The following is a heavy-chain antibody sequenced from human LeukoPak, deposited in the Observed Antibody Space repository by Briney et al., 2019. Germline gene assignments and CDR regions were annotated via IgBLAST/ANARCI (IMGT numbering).Heavy chain of an antibody. CDR1: GGSISSNSYY. CDR2: IYYSGST. Sequence: SETLSLTCNVSGGSISSNSYYWGWIRQPPGKGLEWIGSIYYSGSTYYNPSLKSRVTISVDTSKNQFSLKLSSVTAADTAVYYCARAGSIAVAGTGNYFDYWGQGTLVTVSS. J-gene: IGHJ4*02. V-gene: IGHV4-39*07. D-gene: IGHD6-19*01. CDR3: ARAGSIAVAGTGNYFDY.